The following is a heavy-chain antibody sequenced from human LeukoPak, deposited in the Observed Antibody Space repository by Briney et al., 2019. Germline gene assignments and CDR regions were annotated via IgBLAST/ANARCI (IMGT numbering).Heavy chain of an antibody. CDR1: GFTFSSYS. J-gene: IGHJ4*02. CDR2: ISSSSSYI. Sequence: GGSLRLSCSASGFTFSSYSMNWVRQAPGKGLEWVSSISSSSSYIYYADSVKGRFTISRDNAKNSLYLQMNSLRAEDTAVYYCARSAYCGGDCYSRGYYFDYWGQGTLVTVSS. D-gene: IGHD2-21*02. CDR3: ARSAYCGGDCYSRGYYFDY. V-gene: IGHV3-21*01.